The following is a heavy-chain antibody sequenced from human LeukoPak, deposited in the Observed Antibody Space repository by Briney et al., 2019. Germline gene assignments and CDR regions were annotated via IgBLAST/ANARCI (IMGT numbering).Heavy chain of an antibody. V-gene: IGHV1-18*01. CDR3: ARDPFGGSYYSAFDY. CDR1: GYTFTSYG. Sequence: ASVKVSCKASGYTFTSYGISWVRQAPGQGLEWMGWISAYNGNTNYAQKLQGRVTMTTDTSTSTAYMELRSLRSDDTAVYYCARDPFGGSYYSAFDYWGQGTLVTVSS. D-gene: IGHD1-26*01. J-gene: IGHJ4*02. CDR2: ISAYNGNT.